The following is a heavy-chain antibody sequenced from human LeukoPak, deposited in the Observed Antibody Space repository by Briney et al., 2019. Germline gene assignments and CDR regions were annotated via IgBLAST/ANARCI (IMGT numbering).Heavy chain of an antibody. CDR1: GGSISSSSYY. D-gene: IGHD6-19*01. CDR2: IYYSGST. J-gene: IGHJ4*02. V-gene: IGHV4-61*01. CDR3: ARDNAVAGLVFDY. Sequence: PSETLSLTCTVSGGSISSSSYYWGWIRQPPGKGLEWIGYIYYSGSTNYNPSLKSRVTISVDTSKNQFSLKLSSVTAADTAVYYCARDNAVAGLVFDYWGQGTLVTVSS.